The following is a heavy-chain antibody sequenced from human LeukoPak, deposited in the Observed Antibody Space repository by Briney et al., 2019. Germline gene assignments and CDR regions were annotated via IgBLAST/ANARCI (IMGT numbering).Heavy chain of an antibody. V-gene: IGHV1-8*01. J-gene: IGHJ4*02. Sequence: ASVKVSCKASGYTFTGYDINWVRQATGQGLEWMGWMNPNSGNTGYAQKFQGRVTMTRNTSISTAYMELSSLRSEDTAVYYCARSDSGYDSGGYGYWGQGALVTVSS. CDR3: ARSDSGYDSGGYGY. CDR2: MNPNSGNT. CDR1: GYTFTGYD. D-gene: IGHD5-12*01.